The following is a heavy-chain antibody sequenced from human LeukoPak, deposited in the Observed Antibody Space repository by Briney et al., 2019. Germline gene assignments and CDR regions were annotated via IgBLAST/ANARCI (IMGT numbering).Heavy chain of an antibody. D-gene: IGHD5-12*01. CDR1: RFTVSNFY. V-gene: IGHV3-53*01. CDR3: APDPNKWLRNY. J-gene: IGHJ4*02. CDR2: IYSGGST. Sequence: GGSLRLSCAASRFTVSNFYMTWVRQAPGKGLEWVSVIYSGGSTYYADSVKGRFTISRDNSKNTLSLQMSSLRAEDTAVYYCAPDPNKWLRNYWGQGTLVTVSS.